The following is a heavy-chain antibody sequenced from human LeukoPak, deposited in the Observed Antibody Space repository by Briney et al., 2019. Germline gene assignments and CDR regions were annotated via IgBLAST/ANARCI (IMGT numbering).Heavy chain of an antibody. CDR1: GFTFSSYA. CDR3: ARKLVVDY. CDR2: IKQDGSEK. Sequence: PGGSLRLSCAASGFTFSSYAMSWVRQAPGKGLEWVANIKQDGSEKYYVDSVKGRFTISRDNAKNSLYLQMNSLRAEDTAVYYCARKLVVDYWGQGTLVTVSS. V-gene: IGHV3-7*01. J-gene: IGHJ4*02. D-gene: IGHD6-6*01.